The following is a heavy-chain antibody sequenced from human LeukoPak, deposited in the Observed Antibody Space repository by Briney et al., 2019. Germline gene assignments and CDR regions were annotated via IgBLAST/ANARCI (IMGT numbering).Heavy chain of an antibody. CDR1: GLTFSNYA. CDR2: IRGDGGGA. D-gene: IGHD4-17*01. Sequence: GGSLRLSCAAPGLTFSNYAMTWVRQAPGKGLEWVSSIRGDGGGAVYTDSVKGRFTTSRDNSKDMLYLQMNSLRAEDTALYYCTKDPNGDYIGAFDPWGQGTLVTVSS. V-gene: IGHV3-23*01. J-gene: IGHJ5*02. CDR3: TKDPNGDYIGAFDP.